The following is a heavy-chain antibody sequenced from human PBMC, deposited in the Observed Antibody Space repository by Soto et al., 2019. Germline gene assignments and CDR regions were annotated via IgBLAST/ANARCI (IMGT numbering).Heavy chain of an antibody. V-gene: IGHV4-4*02. CDR1: GGSISSSNW. J-gene: IGHJ4*02. D-gene: IGHD3-16*02. CDR3: ARGGRITFWGVIVTTPLDC. Sequence: QVQLQESGPGLVKPSGTLSLTCAVSGGSISSSNWWSWFRKPPGKGLEWIGEIYHSGSTNYNPSLKSRVTVEVGKSKNQFSLKLGSVTAADTAVYYCARGGRITFWGVIVTTPLDCWGQGTLVTVSS. CDR2: IYHSGST.